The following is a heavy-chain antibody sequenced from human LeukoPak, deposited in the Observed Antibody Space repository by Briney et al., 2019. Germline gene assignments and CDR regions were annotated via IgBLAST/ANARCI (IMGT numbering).Heavy chain of an antibody. CDR2: IYYSGST. J-gene: IGHJ3*02. CDR3: ARPYYYDSSGMYAFDI. Sequence: PSETLSHTCTVSGGSISSYYWSWIRQPPGKGLGWIGYIYYSGSTNYNPSLKSRVTISVDTSKNQFSLKLSSVTAADTAVYYCARPYYYDSSGMYAFDIWGQGTMVTVSS. V-gene: IGHV4-59*01. D-gene: IGHD3-22*01. CDR1: GGSISSYY.